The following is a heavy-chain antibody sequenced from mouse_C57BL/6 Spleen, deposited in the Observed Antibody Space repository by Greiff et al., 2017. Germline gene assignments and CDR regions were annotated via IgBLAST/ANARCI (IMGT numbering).Heavy chain of an antibody. V-gene: IGHV7-3*01. Sequence: EVHLVESGGGLVQPGGSLSLSCAASGFTFTDYYMRWVRQPPGKALEWLGFIRNKANGYTTEYSASVKGRFTISRDNSQSILYLQMNALRAEDSATYYCARYRYCGSSGYFGGWGTGATVTVAS. J-gene: IGHJ1*03. CDR2: IRNKANGYTT. CDR3: ARYRYCGSSGYFGG. D-gene: IGHD1-1*01. CDR1: GFTFTDYY.